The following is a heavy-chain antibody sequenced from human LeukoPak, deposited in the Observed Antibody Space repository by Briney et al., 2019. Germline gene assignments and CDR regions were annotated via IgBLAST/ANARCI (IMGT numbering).Heavy chain of an antibody. D-gene: IGHD1-26*01. CDR1: GGSISSSSYY. Sequence: SETLSLTCTVSGGSISSSSYYWGWIRQPPGKGLEWIGSIYYSGSTYYNPSLKSRVTISVDTSKNQFSLKLSSVTAADTAVYYCARLSKWEQDYWGQGTLVTVSS. CDR3: ARLSKWEQDY. CDR2: IYYSGST. V-gene: IGHV4-39*07. J-gene: IGHJ4*02.